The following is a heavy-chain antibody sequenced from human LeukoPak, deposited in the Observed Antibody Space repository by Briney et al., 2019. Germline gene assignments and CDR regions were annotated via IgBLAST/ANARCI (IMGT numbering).Heavy chain of an antibody. J-gene: IGHJ4*02. D-gene: IGHD2-21*01. CDR1: GFPFIIYS. CDR3: ARDRSMTAVAVYSFAF. Sequence: GSLRLSCAASGFPFIIYSMSSVRPAPGKGLEWAASIKQGGPETYYVDSVKGRFIISKDNDQNLLFLQMNSLRVRDTAVHFCARDRSMTAVAVYSFAFWGQGTLVTVSS. CDR2: IKQGGPET. V-gene: IGHV3-7*01.